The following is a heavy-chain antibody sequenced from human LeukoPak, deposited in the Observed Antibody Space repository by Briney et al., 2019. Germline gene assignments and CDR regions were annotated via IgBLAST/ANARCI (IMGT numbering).Heavy chain of an antibody. CDR1: GYSISSGYY. D-gene: IGHD2-15*01. CDR3: ARVRGYCSSGSCGMDV. V-gene: IGHV4-38-2*02. J-gene: IGHJ6*02. CDR2: IYHSGTT. Sequence: TSETLSLTCTVSGYSISSGYYWGWIRQPPGKGLEWIGSIYHSGTTYYNPSLKSRVTISVDTSKNQFSLKLSSVTAADTAVYYCARVRGYCSSGSCGMDVWGQGTTVTVSS.